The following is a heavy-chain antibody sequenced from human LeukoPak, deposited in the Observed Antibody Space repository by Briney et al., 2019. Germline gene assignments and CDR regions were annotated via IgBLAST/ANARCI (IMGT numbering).Heavy chain of an antibody. Sequence: PSETLSLTCTVSGGSISSYYWSWIRQPPGKGLEWIGYIYYSGSTNYNPSLKSRVTISVDTSKNQFSLKLSSVTAADTAVYYCARETPQWLAGGFDYWGQGTLVTVSS. CDR3: ARETPQWLAGGFDY. CDR2: IYYSGST. D-gene: IGHD6-19*01. J-gene: IGHJ4*02. V-gene: IGHV4-59*01. CDR1: GGSISSYY.